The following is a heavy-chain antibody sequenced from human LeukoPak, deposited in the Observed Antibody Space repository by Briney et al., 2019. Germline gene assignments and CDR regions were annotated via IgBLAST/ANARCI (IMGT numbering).Heavy chain of an antibody. CDR3: ARSPISYYYGMDV. J-gene: IGHJ6*02. Sequence: GGSLRLSCAASGFTVSSNYMSWVRQAPGKGLEWVSVIYSGGSTYYADSVKGRFTISRDNSKNTLYLQMNSLRAEDTAVYYCARSPISYYYGMDVWGQGTTVTVSS. CDR2: IYSGGST. CDR1: GFTVSSNY. D-gene: IGHD3-3*02. V-gene: IGHV3-53*01.